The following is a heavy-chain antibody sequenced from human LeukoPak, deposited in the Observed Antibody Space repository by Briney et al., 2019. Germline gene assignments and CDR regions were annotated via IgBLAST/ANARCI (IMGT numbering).Heavy chain of an antibody. CDR3: ARVVVAGTSYYYYYGMDV. V-gene: IGHV6-1*01. J-gene: IGHJ6*02. D-gene: IGHD6-19*01. CDR2: TYYRSKWYN. Sequence: SQTLSLTCAISGDSVSSNSAAWNWIRQSPSRGLEWLGRTYYRSKWYNDYAVSVKSRITINPDTSKNQFSLQLNSVTPEDTAVYYCARVVVAGTSYYYYYGMDVWGQGTTVTVSS. CDR1: GDSVSSNSAA.